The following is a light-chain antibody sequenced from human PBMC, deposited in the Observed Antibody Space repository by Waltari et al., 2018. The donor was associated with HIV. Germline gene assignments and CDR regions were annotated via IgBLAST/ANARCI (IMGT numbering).Light chain of an antibody. CDR3: QQYHSFPLT. Sequence: DIQMTQSPSSLSASVGDRITITCRASQDVGNYLAWFQQKPGKAPKSLIYAPSSLLSGVPSKFSGSGSGTEFTLTISSLQAEDFGTYYCQQYHSFPLTFGGGTKVEIK. J-gene: IGKJ4*01. CDR2: APS. CDR1: QDVGNY. V-gene: IGKV1-16*02.